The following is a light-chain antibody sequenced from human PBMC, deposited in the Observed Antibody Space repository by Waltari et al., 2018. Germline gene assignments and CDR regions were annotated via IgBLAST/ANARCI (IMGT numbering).Light chain of an antibody. Sequence: QSALTQPRSVSGSPGQSVTISCTGTSSDVGYYNYVSWYQQRPGKAPRLILYDVTKRPSGVPSRVSGSKSGNTDSLTISGLQAEDEADFYCCSYAGSYILVFGGGTKLTVL. CDR1: SSDVGYYNY. CDR3: CSYAGSYILV. CDR2: DVT. V-gene: IGLV2-11*01. J-gene: IGLJ2*01.